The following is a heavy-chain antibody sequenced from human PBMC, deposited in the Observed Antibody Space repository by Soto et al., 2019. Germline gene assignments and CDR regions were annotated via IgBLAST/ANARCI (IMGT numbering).Heavy chain of an antibody. CDR2: IYYSGST. D-gene: IGHD2-21*02. J-gene: IGHJ6*01. CDR1: VDSISFRIYD. V-gene: IGHV4-39*01. Sequence: TAEALSLTCTVAVDSISFRIYDSGWIRQPPGKGLEWIGSIYYSGSTYNNPSLRSRVSMSIDTSQDQFSLKLKSVTAADTALYFCARQRTSVVTKAYVDVWGPGSMVTVSS. CDR3: ARQRTSVVTKAYVDV.